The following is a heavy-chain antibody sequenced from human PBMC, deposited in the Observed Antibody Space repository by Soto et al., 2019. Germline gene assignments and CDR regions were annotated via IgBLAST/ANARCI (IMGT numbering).Heavy chain of an antibody. J-gene: IGHJ6*02. D-gene: IGHD1-7*01. CDR3: ARGSRITGTTRRNYGMDV. Sequence: GGSLRLSCAASGFTFSSYDMHWVRQATGKGLEWVSAIGTAGDTYYPGSVKGRFTISRENAKNSLYLQMNSLRAGDTAVYYCARGSRITGTTRRNYGMDVWGRGTTVTVSS. CDR2: IGTAGDT. V-gene: IGHV3-13*01. CDR1: GFTFSSYD.